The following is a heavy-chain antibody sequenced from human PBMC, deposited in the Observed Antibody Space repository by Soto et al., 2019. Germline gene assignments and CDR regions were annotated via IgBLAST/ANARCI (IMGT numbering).Heavy chain of an antibody. J-gene: IGHJ4*02. CDR3: ASLYCSGGSCYFDY. CDR1: GGSISSGGYY. V-gene: IGHV4-31*03. CDR2: IYYSGST. D-gene: IGHD2-15*01. Sequence: SETLSLTCTVSGGSISSGGYYWSWIRQHPGKGLEWIGYIYYSGSTYYNPSLKSRVTISVDTSKNQFSLKLSSVTAADTAVYYCASLYCSGGSCYFDYWGQGSLVTVSS.